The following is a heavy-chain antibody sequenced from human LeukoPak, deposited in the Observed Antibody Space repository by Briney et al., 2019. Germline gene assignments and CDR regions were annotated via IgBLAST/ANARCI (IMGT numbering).Heavy chain of an antibody. Sequence: GGSLRLSCSASGFTFSSYAMHWVRQAPGKGLEYVPGISSNGGSTYYADSVKGRFTISRDNSKNTLYLQMSSLRAEDTAVYYCVKVIKGPLYSSSSLIDYWGQGTLVTVSS. CDR1: GFTFSSYA. CDR2: ISSNGGST. D-gene: IGHD6-6*01. J-gene: IGHJ4*02. CDR3: VKVIKGPLYSSSSLIDY. V-gene: IGHV3-64D*06.